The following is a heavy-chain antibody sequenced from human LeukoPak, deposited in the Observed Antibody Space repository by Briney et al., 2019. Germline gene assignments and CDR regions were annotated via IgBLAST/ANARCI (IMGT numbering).Heavy chain of an antibody. CDR2: ISHDGSNK. Sequence: PGGSLRLSCAASGFSFSSYAMHWVRQAPGKGLEWVAAISHDGSNKYYADSVKGRFTISRDNSKNTLYLQMNSLRAEDTAVYYCARGPVVVVAAQYFDYWGQGTLVTVSS. D-gene: IGHD2-15*01. V-gene: IGHV3-30-3*01. CDR1: GFSFSSYA. J-gene: IGHJ4*02. CDR3: ARGPVVVVAAQYFDY.